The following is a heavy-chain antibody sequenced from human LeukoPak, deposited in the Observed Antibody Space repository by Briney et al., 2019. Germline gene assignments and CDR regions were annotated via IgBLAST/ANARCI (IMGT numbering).Heavy chain of an antibody. CDR1: GGSISSSSYY. J-gene: IGHJ6*03. V-gene: IGHV4-39*01. D-gene: IGHD4-23*01. Sequence: SETLSLTCTVSGGSISSSSYYWGWIRQPPGKGLEWIGSIYYSGSTYYNPSLKSRVSISVDTSKNQFSLKVSSVTAADTAVYYCARLHYGGNYGYYYYYMDVWGKGTTVTISS. CDR2: IYYSGST. CDR3: ARLHYGGNYGYYYYYMDV.